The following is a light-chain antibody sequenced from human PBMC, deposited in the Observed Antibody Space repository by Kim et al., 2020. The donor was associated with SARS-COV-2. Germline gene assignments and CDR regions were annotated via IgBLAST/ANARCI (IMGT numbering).Light chain of an antibody. CDR3: QTWGTGIWM. V-gene: IGLV4-69*02. J-gene: IGLJ3*02. CDR2: VNNDGSH. CDR1: SGHSNYA. Sequence: ASVKLTCTLSSGHSNYAIAWHQQQPEKGPRYLMKVNNDGSHSKGDGIPDRFSGSSSGAERYLTISNLQSEDEADYYCQTWGTGIWMFGGGTKVTVL.